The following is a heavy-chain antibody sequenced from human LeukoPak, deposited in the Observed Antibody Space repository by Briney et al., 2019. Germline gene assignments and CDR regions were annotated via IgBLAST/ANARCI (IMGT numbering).Heavy chain of an antibody. CDR1: GYILTDYY. J-gene: IGHJ4*02. CDR2: INPNSGDT. V-gene: IGHV1-2*02. CDR3: ARFSVHRRITVAGQFGLDY. D-gene: IGHD6-19*01. Sequence: ASVKVSCKASGYILTDYYMHWVRQAPGQGLEWMGWINPNSGDTNYAQKFQGRVTMTRDTSISTVYMELRRLRYDDTAAYYCARFSVHRRITVAGQFGLDYWGQGTMVSVSS.